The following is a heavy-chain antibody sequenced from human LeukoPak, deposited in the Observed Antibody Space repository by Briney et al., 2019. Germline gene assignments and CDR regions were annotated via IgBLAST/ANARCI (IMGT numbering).Heavy chain of an antibody. J-gene: IGHJ3*02. CDR2: IIPIFGTA. D-gene: IGHD3-3*01. CDR1: GGTFSSYA. V-gene: IGHV1-69*13. Sequence: ASVKVSCKASGGTFSSYAISWVRQAPGQGLEWMGGIIPIFGTANYAQKFQGRVTITADESTSTAYMELSRLRSDDTAVYYCARGRGYDFWSGYAFDIWGQGTMVTVSS. CDR3: ARGRGYDFWSGYAFDI.